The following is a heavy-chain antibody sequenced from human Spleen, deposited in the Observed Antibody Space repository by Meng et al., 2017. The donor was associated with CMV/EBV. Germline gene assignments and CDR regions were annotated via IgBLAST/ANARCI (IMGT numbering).Heavy chain of an antibody. CDR1: GYSISSGYY. J-gene: IGHJ4*02. V-gene: IGHV4-38-2*02. D-gene: IGHD5-18*01. Sequence: SETLSLTCTVSGYSISSGYYWGWIRQPPGKGLEWIGSIYHSGSTYYNPSLKSRVTISVDTSKNQFSLNLTSVTAADTALYYCAREGYRYGVDYWGQGTLVTVSS. CDR2: IYHSGST. CDR3: AREGYRYGVDY.